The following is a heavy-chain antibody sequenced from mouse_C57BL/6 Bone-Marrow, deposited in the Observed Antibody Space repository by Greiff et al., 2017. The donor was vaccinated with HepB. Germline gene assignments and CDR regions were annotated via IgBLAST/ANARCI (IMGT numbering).Heavy chain of an antibody. J-gene: IGHJ2*01. CDR2: ISYDGSN. CDR3: ARPQDGYDGGLDY. CDR1: GYSITSGYY. D-gene: IGHD2-2*01. V-gene: IGHV3-6*01. Sequence: DVKLQESGPGLVKPSQSLSLTCSVTGYSITSGYYWNWIRQFPGNKLEWMGYISYDGSNNYNPSLKNRISITRDTSKNQFFLKLNSVTTEDTATYYCARPQDGYDGGLDYWGQGTTLTVSS.